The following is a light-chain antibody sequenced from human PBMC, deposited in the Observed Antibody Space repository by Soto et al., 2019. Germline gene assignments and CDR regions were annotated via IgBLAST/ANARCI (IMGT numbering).Light chain of an antibody. J-gene: IGKJ4*01. CDR2: DAS. CDR3: QQRSNWPPT. V-gene: IGKV3-11*01. Sequence: EIVLTQSPATLSLSPGERATLSCRASQTVSSYLAWYQQKPGQAPRLLIYDASNRATGIPARFSGSGSGTDFTLTISSLEPEDFAGYYCQQRSNWPPTFGGGTKVELK. CDR1: QTVSSY.